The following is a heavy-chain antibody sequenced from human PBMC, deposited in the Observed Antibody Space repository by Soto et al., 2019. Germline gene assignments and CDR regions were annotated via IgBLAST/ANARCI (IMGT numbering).Heavy chain of an antibody. CDR1: GFTLSMYS. J-gene: IGHJ6*02. D-gene: IGHD2-21*02. Sequence: GDSLKISCEVSGFTLSMYSMTWVRQAPGKGLEWVAKIPQEGSDGHYVDSVKGRFTISRDNAKNSVYLQMNSLRAEDTAVYYCARDQLILPAHDFFYGSDVWGQGAKVTVSS. CDR3: ARDQLILPAHDFFYGSDV. CDR2: IPQEGSDG. V-gene: IGHV3-7*03.